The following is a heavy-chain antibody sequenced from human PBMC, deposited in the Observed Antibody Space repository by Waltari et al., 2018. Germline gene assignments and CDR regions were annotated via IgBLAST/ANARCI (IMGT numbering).Heavy chain of an antibody. CDR2: IIPILGTA. Sequence: QVQLVQSGAEVKKPGSSVQVSCKASGGTFSSFAISWVRQAPGQGLEWMGGIIPILGTANYAQKVQGRVTITADESTSTAYMELSSLRSEDTAVYYCARDPPVYSSSYDYYGMDVWGQGTTVTVSS. D-gene: IGHD6-6*01. CDR3: ARDPPVYSSSYDYYGMDV. CDR1: GGTFSSFA. J-gene: IGHJ6*02. V-gene: IGHV1-69*01.